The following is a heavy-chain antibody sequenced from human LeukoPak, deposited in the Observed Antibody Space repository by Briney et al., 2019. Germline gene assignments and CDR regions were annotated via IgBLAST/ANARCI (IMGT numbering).Heavy chain of an antibody. CDR1: GYTFTGYY. CDR2: INPNSGGT. V-gene: IGHV1-2*02. Sequence: ASVKVSCEASGYTFTGYYMHWVRQAPGQGLEWMGWINPNSGGTNYAQKFQGRVTMTRDTSISTAYMELSRLRSDDTAVYYCARESYGDHAFDIWGQGTMVTVSS. CDR3: ARESYGDHAFDI. D-gene: IGHD4-17*01. J-gene: IGHJ3*02.